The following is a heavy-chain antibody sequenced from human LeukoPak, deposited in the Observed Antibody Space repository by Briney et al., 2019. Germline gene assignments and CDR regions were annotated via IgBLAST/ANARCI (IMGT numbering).Heavy chain of an antibody. CDR1: GYTFSSYG. Sequence: ASVKVSCKASGYTFSSYGISWVRQAPGQGLEWMGWISAYNGNINYIEKFQGRVTMTTDTSTSTAYMELRSLRSDDTAVYYCAREHGSGTYYKPVGFDYWGQGTLVTVSS. D-gene: IGHD3-10*01. V-gene: IGHV1-18*04. J-gene: IGHJ4*02. CDR3: AREHGSGTYYKPVGFDY. CDR2: ISAYNGNI.